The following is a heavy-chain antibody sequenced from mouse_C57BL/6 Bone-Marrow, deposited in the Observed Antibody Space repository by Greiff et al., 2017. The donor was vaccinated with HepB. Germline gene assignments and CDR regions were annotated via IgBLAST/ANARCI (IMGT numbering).Heavy chain of an antibody. Sequence: QVQLQQSGAELARPGASVKLSCKASGYTFTSYGISWVKQRTGQGLEWIGEIYPRSGNTYYNEKFKGKATLTVDKSSSTAYMELHSLTSEDAAVYFCARSITTVVADYWGQGTTLTVSS. CDR3: ARSITTVVADY. CDR1: GYTFTSYG. CDR2: IYPRSGNT. D-gene: IGHD1-1*01. V-gene: IGHV1-81*01. J-gene: IGHJ2*01.